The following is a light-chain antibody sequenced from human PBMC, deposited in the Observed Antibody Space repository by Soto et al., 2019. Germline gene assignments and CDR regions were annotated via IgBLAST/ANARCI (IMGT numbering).Light chain of an antibody. V-gene: IGKV1-5*03. CDR1: QSVNIY. Sequence: DIQMTQSPSTLSASVGDRVTITCRASQSVNIYLAWYQQKPGKAPKLLIYKASSLEGGVPSRFSGSGSGTEFTLTISSLQPDDSATYYCQQYNTYTYTFGQGTKLEIK. CDR2: KAS. J-gene: IGKJ2*01. CDR3: QQYNTYTYT.